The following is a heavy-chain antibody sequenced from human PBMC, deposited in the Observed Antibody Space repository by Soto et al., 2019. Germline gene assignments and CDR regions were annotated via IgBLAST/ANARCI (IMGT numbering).Heavy chain of an antibody. V-gene: IGHV3-53*01. CDR3: ARDRVENGYPEYFQH. J-gene: IGHJ1*01. Sequence: EVQLVESGGGLIQPGGSLRLSCAASGLTVSSNYMSWVRQAPGKGLEWVSVIYSGGSTYYADSVKGRFTISRDNSKNTLYLQMNSLRAEDTAVYYCARDRVENGYPEYFQHLGQGTLVTVSS. CDR1: GLTVSSNY. CDR2: IYSGGST. D-gene: IGHD5-18*01.